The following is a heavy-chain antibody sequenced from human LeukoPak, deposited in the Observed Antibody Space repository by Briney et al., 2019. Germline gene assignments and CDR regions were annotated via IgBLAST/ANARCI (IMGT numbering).Heavy chain of an antibody. CDR2: ISAYNGNA. V-gene: IGHV1-18*01. Sequence: GASVKVSCKASGYTFTSYGISWVRQAPGQGLEWMGWISAYNGNANYAQKLQGRVTMTTDTSTSTAYMELRSLRSDDTAVYYCARAPPYYDILTGYDRAGNYYYYYMDVWGKGTTVTVSS. D-gene: IGHD3-9*01. J-gene: IGHJ6*03. CDR3: ARAPPYYDILTGYDRAGNYYYYYMDV. CDR1: GYTFTSYG.